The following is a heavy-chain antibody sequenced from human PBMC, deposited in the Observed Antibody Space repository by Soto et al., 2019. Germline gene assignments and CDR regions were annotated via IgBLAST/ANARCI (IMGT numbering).Heavy chain of an antibody. J-gene: IGHJ4*02. CDR2: ISGSGGST. D-gene: IGHD5-12*01. CDR1: GFTFSSYA. V-gene: IGHV3-23*01. Sequence: EVQLLESGGGLVQPGGSLRLSCAASGFTFSSYAMSWVRQAPGKGLEWVSAISGSGGSTYYADSVKGRFTISRDNSKNTLYLQMNSLRAEDTAVYYCAKLKRIKVATGYYFDYWGQGTLVTVSS. CDR3: AKLKRIKVATGYYFDY.